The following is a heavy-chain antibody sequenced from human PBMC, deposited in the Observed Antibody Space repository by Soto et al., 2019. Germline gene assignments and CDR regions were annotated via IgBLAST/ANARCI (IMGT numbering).Heavy chain of an antibody. CDR2: IYYSGST. Sequence: SETLSLTCTVAAGSISSGNYYWSWIRQPPGKGLEWIGYIYYSGSTYYNPSLKSRVTISVDTSKNQFSLKLSSVTAADTAVYYCARPYYYDNALEIWGQGTMVTVSS. CDR1: AGSISSGNYY. CDR3: ARPYYYDNALEI. V-gene: IGHV4-30-4*01. D-gene: IGHD3-22*01. J-gene: IGHJ3*02.